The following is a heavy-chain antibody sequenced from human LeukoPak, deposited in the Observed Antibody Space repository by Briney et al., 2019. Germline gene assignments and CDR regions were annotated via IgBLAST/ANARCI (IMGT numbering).Heavy chain of an antibody. D-gene: IGHD4-11*01. CDR1: GYTFTSYG. Sequence: ASVKVSCKASGYTFTSYGISWVRQAPGQGLEWMGWISAYNGNTNYAQKLQGRVTMTTDTSTNTVYLELRSLTSDDTAVYYCARAGTTLLLDYWGQGTLVTVSS. J-gene: IGHJ4*02. CDR2: ISAYNGNT. V-gene: IGHV1-18*01. CDR3: ARAGTTLLLDY.